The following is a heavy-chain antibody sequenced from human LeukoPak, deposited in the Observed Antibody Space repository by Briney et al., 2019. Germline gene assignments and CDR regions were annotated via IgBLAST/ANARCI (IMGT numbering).Heavy chain of an antibody. J-gene: IGHJ4*02. CDR3: ARDSGWWRFDF. CDR2: ISGGGGST. CDR1: GFTFSTYA. D-gene: IGHD6-13*01. V-gene: IGHV3-23*01. Sequence: GGSLRLSCAASGFTFSTYAMSWVRQAPGKGLEWVSAISGGGGSTHYADSVEGRFTISRDNGKNSLYLQMNSLRAEDTAVYYCARDSGWWRFDFWGQGTLVTVSS.